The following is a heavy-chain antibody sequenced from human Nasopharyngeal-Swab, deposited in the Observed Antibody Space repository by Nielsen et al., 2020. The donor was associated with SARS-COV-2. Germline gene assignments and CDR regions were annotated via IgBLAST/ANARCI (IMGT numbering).Heavy chain of an antibody. CDR3: ARVHTSGWSTFDC. D-gene: IGHD6-19*01. CDR1: GFTFSTYG. CDR2: ISSTSGYI. Sequence: LKISCAASGFTFSTYGMTWVRQAPGKGLEWVSSISSTSGYIFYADSVRGRFTISRDNAKNSLYLQMNSLRAEDTALYYCARVHTSGWSTFDCWGQGTLVTVSS. J-gene: IGHJ4*02. V-gene: IGHV3-21*01.